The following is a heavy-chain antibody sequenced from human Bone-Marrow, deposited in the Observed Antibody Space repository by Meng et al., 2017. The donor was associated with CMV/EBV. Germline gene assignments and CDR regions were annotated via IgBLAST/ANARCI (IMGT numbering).Heavy chain of an antibody. J-gene: IGHJ6*02. V-gene: IGHV2-5*01. Sequence: SGPTLVKPTPTLTLTCTFSGFSLSTSGVGVGWIRQPPGKALEWLALIYWNDDKRYSPSLKSRLTITKDTSKNQVVLTMTNMDPVDTATYYCANECSNSGPVCNYGMDVWGQGTTVTVSS. CDR3: ANECSNSGPVCNYGMDV. D-gene: IGHD6-6*01. CDR2: IYWNDDK. CDR1: GFSLSTSGVG.